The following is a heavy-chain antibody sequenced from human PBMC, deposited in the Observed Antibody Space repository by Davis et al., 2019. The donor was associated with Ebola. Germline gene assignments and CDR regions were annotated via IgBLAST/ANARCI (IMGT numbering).Heavy chain of an antibody. D-gene: IGHD3-3*01. Sequence: AASVKVSCKASGYTFTSYGISWVRQAPGQGLEWMGWISAYNGNTNYAQKLQGRVTMTTDTSTSTAYMELSSLRSEDTAVYYCARLSPYYDFWSPQTTAGAFDIWGQGTMVTVSS. CDR1: GYTFTSYG. CDR2: ISAYNGNT. CDR3: ARLSPYYDFWSPQTTAGAFDI. J-gene: IGHJ3*02. V-gene: IGHV1-18*01.